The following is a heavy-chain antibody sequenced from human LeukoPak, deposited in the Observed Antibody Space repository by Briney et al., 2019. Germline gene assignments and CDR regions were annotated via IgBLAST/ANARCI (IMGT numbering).Heavy chain of an antibody. CDR2: ISSSSSYI. D-gene: IGHD3-22*01. Sequence: GGSLRLSCAASGFTFSSYSMNWVRQAPGKGLEWVSSISSSSSYIYYADSVKGRFTISRDNAKNSLYLQMNSLRAADTAVYYCARENYYNTSGVTDYWGQGTLVTVSS. CDR1: GFTFSSYS. J-gene: IGHJ4*02. CDR3: ARENYYNTSGVTDY. V-gene: IGHV3-21*04.